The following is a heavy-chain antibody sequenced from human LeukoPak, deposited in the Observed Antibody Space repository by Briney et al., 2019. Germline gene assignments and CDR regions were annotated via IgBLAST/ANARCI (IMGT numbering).Heavy chain of an antibody. Sequence: PGGALRVSFPASGFTVSSNYWSWIRQPAGRGLEGIGRIYSTGSTNYNPSLKSRVTMSVDTSKNQFSLRLRSVTAADTAVYYCARQIASAGTAGFDFWGQGALVTVSS. CDR3: ARQIASAGTAGFDF. CDR2: IYSTGST. V-gene: IGHV4-4*07. CDR1: GFTVSSNY. D-gene: IGHD6-13*01. J-gene: IGHJ4*02.